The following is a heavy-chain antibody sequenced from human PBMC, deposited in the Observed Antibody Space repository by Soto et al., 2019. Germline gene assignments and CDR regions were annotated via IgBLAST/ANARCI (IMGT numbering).Heavy chain of an antibody. V-gene: IGHV3-30*01. CDR2: ISYDGTNK. J-gene: IGHJ4*02. D-gene: IGHD6-13*01. Sequence: QVQLVESGGGVVQPGRSLRLSCAASGFTFRSYAMDWVRQAPGKGLEWVAVISYDGTNKYYADSVKGRFTISSDKSKNTLSLQMNSLRPEDTDVYYCARGDSNSWSDFWGQGTLVTVSS. CDR1: GFTFRSYA. CDR3: ARGDSNSWSDF.